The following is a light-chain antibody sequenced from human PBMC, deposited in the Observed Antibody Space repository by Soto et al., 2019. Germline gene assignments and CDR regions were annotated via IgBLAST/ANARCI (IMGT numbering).Light chain of an antibody. J-gene: IGKJ1*01. CDR2: GAS. CDR1: QSVSSN. CDR3: QQYNNWPRGT. V-gene: IGKV3-15*01. Sequence: EIVMTQSPATLSVSPGERATLSCRASQSVSSNLAWYQQKPGQAPRLLIYGASTRATGIPARFSGSGSGTEFTLTISRLQSEDFAVYYCQQYNNWPRGTFGQGTKVEIQ.